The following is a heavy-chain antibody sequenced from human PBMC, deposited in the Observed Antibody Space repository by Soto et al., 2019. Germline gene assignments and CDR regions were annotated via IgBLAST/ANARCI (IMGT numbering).Heavy chain of an antibody. J-gene: IGHJ4*02. CDR1: GFTFSSDA. Sequence: EVQLLESGGGLVQPGGSLRLSCAASGFTFSSDAMSWVRQAPGKGLEWVSAISGSGGSTYYADSVKGRFTISRDNSKNTLYLQMNSLRAEDTAGYYCAKVNGYSSGWFDYWGQGTLVTVSS. D-gene: IGHD6-19*01. CDR3: AKVNGYSSGWFDY. CDR2: ISGSGGST. V-gene: IGHV3-23*01.